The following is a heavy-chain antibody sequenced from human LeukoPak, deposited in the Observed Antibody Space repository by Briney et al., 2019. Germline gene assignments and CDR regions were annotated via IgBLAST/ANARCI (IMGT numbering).Heavy chain of an antibody. CDR3: ARGRFNYFDGNGHDAFDI. CDR2: INPNTGGT. J-gene: IGHJ3*02. CDR1: GYSFSGYY. V-gene: IGHV1-2*02. D-gene: IGHD3-9*01. Sequence: GASVKVSCEASGYSFSGYYMHWVRQAPGQGLEWMGWINPNTGGTNYAQKFQGRVNMTRDTSISTAYMDLSRLRSDDTAVYYCARGRFNYFDGNGHDAFDIWGQGTMVTVSS.